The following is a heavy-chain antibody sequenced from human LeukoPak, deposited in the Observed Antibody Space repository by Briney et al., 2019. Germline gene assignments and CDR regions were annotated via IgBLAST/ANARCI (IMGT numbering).Heavy chain of an antibody. D-gene: IGHD3-9*01. Sequence: PGGSLRLSCAASGFTFSNYAMSWVRQAPGTGLEWVSAITGSGGNTYYADSVKGRFTISGDNSKNTVFLQMNSLRAEDTAVYYCAKWGDYDVLTGYYVSDYWGQGTLVTVSS. CDR3: AKWGDYDVLTGYYVSDY. J-gene: IGHJ4*02. CDR1: GFTFSNYA. V-gene: IGHV3-23*01. CDR2: ITGSGGNT.